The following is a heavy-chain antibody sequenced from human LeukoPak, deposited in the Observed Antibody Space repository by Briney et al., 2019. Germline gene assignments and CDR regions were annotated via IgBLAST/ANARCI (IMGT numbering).Heavy chain of an antibody. CDR2: IYYSGST. J-gene: IGHJ5*02. Sequence: NPSETLSLTCTVSGGSISSGDYYWSWIRQPPGKGLEWIGYIYYSGSTNYNPSLKSRVTISVDTSKNQFSLKLSSVTAADTAVYYCARMKVYDYPLCWFDPWGQGTLVTVSS. V-gene: IGHV4-61*08. CDR3: ARMKVYDYPLCWFDP. CDR1: GGSISSGDYY. D-gene: IGHD3-16*01.